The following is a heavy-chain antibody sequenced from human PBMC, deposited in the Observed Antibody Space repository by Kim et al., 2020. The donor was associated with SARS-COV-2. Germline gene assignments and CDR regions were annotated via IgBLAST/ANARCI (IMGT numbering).Heavy chain of an antibody. Sequence: SETLSLTCAVSGGSISSSNWWSWVRQPPGKGLEWIGEIYHSGSTNYNPSLKSRVTISVDKSKNQFSLKLSSVTAADTAVYYCARDGGGGGNNDSSFDPWGQGTLVTVSS. CDR3: ARDGGGGGNNDSSFDP. CDR1: GGSISSSNW. V-gene: IGHV4-4*02. D-gene: IGHD3-16*01. J-gene: IGHJ5*02. CDR2: IYHSGST.